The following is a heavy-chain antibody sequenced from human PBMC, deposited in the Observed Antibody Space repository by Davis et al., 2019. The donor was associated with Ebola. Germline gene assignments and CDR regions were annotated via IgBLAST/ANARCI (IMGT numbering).Heavy chain of an antibody. J-gene: IGHJ4*02. CDR2: ISYEPIKT. CDR1: GFTFSSYE. Sequence: PGGSLRLSCAASGFTFSSYEMNCVRQAPGKGLEWVAVISYEPIKTYYAESVQGRFTVSRDNFKNMVYLQMDSLRPEDTAVYYCARDPGVLRLVGDYYFDYWGQGTLVTVSS. D-gene: IGHD3-10*01. V-gene: IGHV3-30*03. CDR3: ARDPGVLRLVGDYYFDY.